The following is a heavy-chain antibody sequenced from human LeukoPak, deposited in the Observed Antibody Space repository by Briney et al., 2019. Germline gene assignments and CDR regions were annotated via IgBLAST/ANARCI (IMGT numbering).Heavy chain of an antibody. V-gene: IGHV3-23*01. CDR2: ISGSGGST. Sequence: GGSLRLSCAASGFTFSSYAMSWVRQAPGKGLEWVSAISGSGGSTYYADSVKGRFTISRDNSKNTLYLQMNSLRAEDTAVYYCAKDIEGYDFWSGYLLGAFDIWGQGTMVTVSS. D-gene: IGHD3-3*01. CDR1: GFTFSSYA. J-gene: IGHJ3*02. CDR3: AKDIEGYDFWSGYLLGAFDI.